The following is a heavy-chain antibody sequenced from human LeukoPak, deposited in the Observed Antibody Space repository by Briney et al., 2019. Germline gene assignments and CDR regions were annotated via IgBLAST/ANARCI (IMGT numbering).Heavy chain of an antibody. CDR1: GGSFSGYY. V-gene: IGHV4-34*01. CDR2: INHSGST. CDR3: ARHSFDCNSHRCHPFLYYGMDV. Sequence: SETLSLTCAVYGGSFSGYYWSWIRQPPGKGLEWIGEINHSGSTNYNPSLKSRVTISVDTSKNQFSLKLSSVTAADTAVYYCARHSFDCNSHRCHPFLYYGMDVWGQGTTVTVSS. J-gene: IGHJ6*02. D-gene: IGHD2/OR15-2a*01.